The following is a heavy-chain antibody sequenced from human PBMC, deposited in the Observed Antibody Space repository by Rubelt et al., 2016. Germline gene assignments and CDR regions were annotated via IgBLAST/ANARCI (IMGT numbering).Heavy chain of an antibody. V-gene: IGHV3-74*01. D-gene: IGHD2-15*01. CDR3: ARDRATGYCSGGTCYLR. J-gene: IGHJ4*02. CDR2: ISPDGSSK. Sequence: EVQLVESGGALVKPDESLRLSCAASGFTFSSYWMHWVRQVPGKGLVWVARISPDGSSKNCADSRFTISRDNAKNTLCLQMNRLGAEDTAVYYCARDRATGYCSGGTCYLRWGQGTLVTVSS. CDR1: GFTFSSYW.